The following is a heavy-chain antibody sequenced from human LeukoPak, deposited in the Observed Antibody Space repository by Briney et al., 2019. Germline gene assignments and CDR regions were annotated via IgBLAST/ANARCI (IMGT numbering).Heavy chain of an antibody. CDR3: ARDIVVVVAATQAYYYYYMDV. CDR2: ISSSGSTI. CDR1: GFTFSSYS. D-gene: IGHD2-15*01. J-gene: IGHJ6*03. Sequence: PGGSLRLSCAASGFTFSSYSMNWVRQAPGKGLEWVSYISSSGSTIYYADSVKGRFTISRDNAKNSLYLQMNSLRAEDTAVYYCARDIVVVVAATQAYYYYYMDVWGKGTTVTISS. V-gene: IGHV3-48*04.